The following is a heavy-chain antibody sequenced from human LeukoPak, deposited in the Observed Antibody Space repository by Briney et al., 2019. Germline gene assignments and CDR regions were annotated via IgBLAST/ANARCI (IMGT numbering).Heavy chain of an antibody. CDR2: IYYTGST. J-gene: IGHJ4*02. V-gene: IGHV4-59*01. D-gene: IGHD3-10*01. CDR3: ARDQRAMVRGVIIVAYDY. Sequence: SETLSLTCTVSGGSLSTYYWSWLRQPPGKGLEWMGYIYYTGSTNYNPSLKSRVTISVDTSKNQFSLKLSSVTAADTAVYYCARDQRAMVRGVIIVAYDYWGQGTLVTVSS. CDR1: GGSLSTYY.